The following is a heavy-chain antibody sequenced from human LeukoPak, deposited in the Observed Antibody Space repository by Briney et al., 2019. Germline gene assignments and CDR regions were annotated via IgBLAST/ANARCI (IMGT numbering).Heavy chain of an antibody. CDR1: GFTFGSYS. V-gene: IGHV3-21*01. Sequence: GGSLRLSCAASGFTFGSYSMNWVRQAPGKGLEWVSSISSSSSYIYYADSVKGRFTISRDNAKNSLYLQMNSLRAEDTAMYYCARSIAAHACDYWGQGTLVTVSS. CDR2: ISSSSSYI. D-gene: IGHD6-13*01. CDR3: ARSIAAHACDY. J-gene: IGHJ4*02.